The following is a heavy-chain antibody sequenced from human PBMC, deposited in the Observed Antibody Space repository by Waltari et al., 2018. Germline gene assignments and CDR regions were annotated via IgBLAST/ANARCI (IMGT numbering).Heavy chain of an antibody. CDR1: GFTFSTYV. D-gene: IGHD7-27*01. V-gene: IGHV3-23*01. J-gene: IGHJ4*02. Sequence: EVQLLESGGGLVQPGGSLRLLCAASGFTFSTYVMNWVRQGPGKGLEWVSSISDGGGIINYADSVKGRFTISRDNSKNTLYLQMNSLRAEDTAVYYCARGSGVDYWGQGTLVTISS. CDR3: ARGSGVDY. CDR2: ISDGGGII.